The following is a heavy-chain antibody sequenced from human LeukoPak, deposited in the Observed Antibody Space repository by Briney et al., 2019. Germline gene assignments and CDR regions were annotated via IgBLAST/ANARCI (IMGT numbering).Heavy chain of an antibody. CDR2: ISGSGGDT. D-gene: IGHD1-26*01. CDR3: AKGRALVGGTTRSYDS. V-gene: IGHV3-23*01. CDR1: GLTFSSYS. Sequence: AGGSLRLSCAASGLTFSSYSMSWVRQAPGKGLEWVSVISGSGGDTFYADSVKGRFTISRDNSKNTLYLQMNSLRVEDTAVYYCAKGRALVGGTTRSYDSWGQGTLVTVSS. J-gene: IGHJ5*02.